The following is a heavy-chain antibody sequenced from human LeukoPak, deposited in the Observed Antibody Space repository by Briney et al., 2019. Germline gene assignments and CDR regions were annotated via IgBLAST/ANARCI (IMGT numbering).Heavy chain of an antibody. Sequence: PGGSLRLPCAASGFTFSSYSMNWVRQAPGKGLEWVSSISSSSSYIYYADSVKGRFTISRDNAKNSLYLQMNSLRAEDTAVYYCARDLLLLWFGEFNPYGMDVWGQGTTVTVSS. CDR2: ISSSSSYI. CDR3: ARDLLLLWFGEFNPYGMDV. CDR1: GFTFSSYS. J-gene: IGHJ6*02. V-gene: IGHV3-21*01. D-gene: IGHD3-10*01.